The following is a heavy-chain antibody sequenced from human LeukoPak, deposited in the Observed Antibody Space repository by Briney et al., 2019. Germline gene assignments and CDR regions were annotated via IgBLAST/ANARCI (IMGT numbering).Heavy chain of an antibody. V-gene: IGHV4-59*01. CDR2: ISYSGST. CDR1: GGSINSYY. Sequence: SETLSLTCTVSGGSINSYYWSCIRQPPGKGLEWIGYISYSGSTNYNPSLKSRVTISVDTSKNQFFLKLSSVTAADTALYYCTRGNANWGQGTLVTVSS. CDR3: TRGNAN. J-gene: IGHJ4*02.